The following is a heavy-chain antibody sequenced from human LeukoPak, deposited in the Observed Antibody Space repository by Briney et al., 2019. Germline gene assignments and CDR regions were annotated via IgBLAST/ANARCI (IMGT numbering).Heavy chain of an antibody. Sequence: ASVKVSCKVSGYTFINYYMHWVRQAPGQGLEWMGWINHNSGGTNYAQKFQGRVTMTRDTSISTAYMELSRLRSDDTAVYYCARDESSVVDTATGIDYWGQGTLVTVSS. CDR3: ARDESSVVDTATGIDY. CDR1: GYTFINYY. V-gene: IGHV1-2*02. D-gene: IGHD5-18*01. J-gene: IGHJ4*02. CDR2: INHNSGGT.